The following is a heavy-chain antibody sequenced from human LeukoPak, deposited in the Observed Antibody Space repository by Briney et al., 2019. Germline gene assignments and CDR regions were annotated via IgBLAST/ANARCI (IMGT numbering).Heavy chain of an antibody. J-gene: IGHJ4*02. CDR3: AKVRGYSYGYFDY. CDR2: ISYDGSNK. D-gene: IGHD5-18*01. CDR1: GFTFSSYG. Sequence: PGGSLRLYCAASGFTFSSYGMQWVRQAPGKGLEWVAVISYDGSNKYYADSVKGRFTISRDNSKNTLYLQMNSLRAEDTAVYYCAKVRGYSYGYFDYWGQGTLVTVSS. V-gene: IGHV3-30*18.